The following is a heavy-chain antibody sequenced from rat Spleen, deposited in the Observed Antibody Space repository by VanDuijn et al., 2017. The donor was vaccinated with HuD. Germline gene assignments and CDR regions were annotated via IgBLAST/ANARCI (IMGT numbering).Heavy chain of an antibody. CDR3: ARASFDS. CDR1: GFSLTSYH. CDR2: ISSGGST. V-gene: IGHV2S12*01. J-gene: IGHJ2*01. Sequence: QVQLKESGPGLVQPSQTLSLTCTVSGFSLTSYHVSWVRQPPGKGLEWIAAISSGGSTYYNSALKSRLSISRDTSKSQVFLKMNSLQTEDTAIYFCARASFDSWGQGVMVTVSS.